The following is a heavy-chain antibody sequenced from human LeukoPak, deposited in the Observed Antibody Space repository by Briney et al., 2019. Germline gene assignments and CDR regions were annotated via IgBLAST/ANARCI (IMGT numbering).Heavy chain of an antibody. CDR2: IYYSGST. CDR1: GDSISSYY. V-gene: IGHV4-59*01. D-gene: IGHD3-22*01. CDR3: ARMYYYESSGYSHAFDI. Sequence: SETLSLTCTVSGDSISSYYWSWIRQPPGKGLEWIGYIYYSGSTNYNPSLKSRVTISVDTSKNQFSLKLSSVTAADTAVYYCARMYYYESSGYSHAFDIWGQGTMVTVSS. J-gene: IGHJ3*02.